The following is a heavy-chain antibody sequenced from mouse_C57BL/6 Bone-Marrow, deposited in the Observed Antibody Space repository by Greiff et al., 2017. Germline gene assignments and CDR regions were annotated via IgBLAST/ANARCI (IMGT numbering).Heavy chain of an antibody. CDR1: GYTFTSYW. D-gene: IGHD2-5*01. V-gene: IGHV1-64*01. CDR3: ARYSNSWCAD. Sequence: VQLQQSGAELVKPGASVKLSCKASGYTFTSYWMHWVKQRPGQGLAWIGMLHPNSGSTNYNEKFKSKATLTVDKSSSTAYMQLSSLTSEDSAVYYCARYSNSWCADWGQGTLVTVSA. J-gene: IGHJ3*01. CDR2: LHPNSGST.